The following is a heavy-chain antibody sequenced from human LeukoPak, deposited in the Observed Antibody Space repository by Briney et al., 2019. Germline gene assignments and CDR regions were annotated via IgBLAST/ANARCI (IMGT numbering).Heavy chain of an antibody. CDR3: ARGNDYGGYVLDY. Sequence: PSETLSLTCTVSAGSISSTSYYWGWIRQPPGKGLEWIGNIFYSGSTYYNPSLKSRVTISLDTSKNQFSLKLSSVIAADTAVYYCARGNDYGGYVLDYWGQGTLVTVSS. V-gene: IGHV4-39*07. D-gene: IGHD4-17*01. CDR1: AGSISSTSYY. J-gene: IGHJ4*02. CDR2: IFYSGST.